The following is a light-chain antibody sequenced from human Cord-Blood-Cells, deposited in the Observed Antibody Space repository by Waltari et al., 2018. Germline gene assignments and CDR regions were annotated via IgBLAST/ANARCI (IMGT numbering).Light chain of an antibody. J-gene: IGLJ2*01. V-gene: IGLV2-11*01. CDR2: DVS. CDR3: CSYAGSYTLV. Sequence: QSALTQPRSVSGSPGQSVTISCTGTSSDVGGYNNVSWYQQHPGKAPKLRIYDVSKRPSGVPDRFSGSKSGNTASLTISGLQAEDEADYYGCSYAGSYTLVFGGGTKLTVL. CDR1: SSDVGGYNN.